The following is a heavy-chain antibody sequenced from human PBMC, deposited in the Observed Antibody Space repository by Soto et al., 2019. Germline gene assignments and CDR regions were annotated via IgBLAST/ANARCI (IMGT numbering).Heavy chain of an antibody. D-gene: IGHD5-18*01. Sequence: GASVKVSCKASGGTFSSYAISWVRQAPGQGLEWMGGIILIFGTANYADSVKGRFTISRDNSKNTLYLQMNSLRAEDTAVYYCARQYNNWFDPWGQGTLVTVSS. CDR3: ARQYNNWFDP. J-gene: IGHJ5*02. V-gene: IGHV1-69*05. CDR2: IILIFGTA. CDR1: GGTFSSYA.